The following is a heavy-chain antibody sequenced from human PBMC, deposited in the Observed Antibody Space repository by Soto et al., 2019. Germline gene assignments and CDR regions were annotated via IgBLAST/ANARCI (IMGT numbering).Heavy chain of an antibody. V-gene: IGHV3-48*01. J-gene: IGHJ4*02. D-gene: IGHD2-15*01. CDR3: ARDETRGYCSGGSCYIYLFDY. CDR1: GFTFSSYS. CDR2: ISSSSSTI. Sequence: PGGSLRLSCAASGFTFSSYSMSWVRQAPGKGLEWVSYISSSSSTIYYADSVKGRFTISRDNAKNTLYLQMNSLRAEDTAVYYCARDETRGYCSGGSCYIYLFDYWGQGTLVTVSS.